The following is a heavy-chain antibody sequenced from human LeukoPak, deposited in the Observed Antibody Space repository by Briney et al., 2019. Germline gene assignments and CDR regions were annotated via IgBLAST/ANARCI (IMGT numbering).Heavy chain of an antibody. CDR3: ARAAGSGLIDY. CDR2: INHSGST. J-gene: IGHJ4*02. D-gene: IGHD6-19*01. Sequence: SETLSLTCAVYGGSFSGYYWSWIRQPPGKGLEWIGEINHSGSTNYNPSLKSRVTISLDTSKNQFSLNLNSVTAADTALYFCARAAGSGLIDYWGQGILVIVSS. V-gene: IGHV4-34*01. CDR1: GGSFSGYY.